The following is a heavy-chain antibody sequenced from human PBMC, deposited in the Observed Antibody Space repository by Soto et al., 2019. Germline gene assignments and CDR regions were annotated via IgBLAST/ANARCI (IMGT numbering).Heavy chain of an antibody. V-gene: IGHV3-30*18. CDR2: ISYDGSNK. CDR1: GFTFSSYG. CDR3: AKSLVEQWLVLGY. Sequence: QVQLVESGGGVVQPGRSLRLSCAASGFTFSSYGMHWVRQAPGKGLEWVAVISYDGSNKYYADSVKGRFTISRDNSKNTLYLQMNSLRAEDTAVYYCAKSLVEQWLVLGYWGQGTLVTVSA. D-gene: IGHD6-19*01. J-gene: IGHJ4*02.